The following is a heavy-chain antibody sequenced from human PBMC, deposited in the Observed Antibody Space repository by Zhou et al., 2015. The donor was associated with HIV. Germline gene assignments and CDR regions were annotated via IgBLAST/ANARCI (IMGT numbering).Heavy chain of an antibody. CDR3: ASLGYCSSSTCSRRDYYFGMDV. CDR2: ISGYSGNT. D-gene: IGHD2-2*01. Sequence: QVQLVQSGAEVKKPGSSVKVSCKASGGTFSSYAISWVRQAPGQGLEWMGWISGYSGNTNYAQKFQGRVTLTTDTSTSTAYMELRRLRSDDTAVYFCASLGYCSSSTCSRRDYYFGMDVWGQGTMVTVSS. J-gene: IGHJ6*02. V-gene: IGHV1-18*01. CDR1: GGTFSSYA.